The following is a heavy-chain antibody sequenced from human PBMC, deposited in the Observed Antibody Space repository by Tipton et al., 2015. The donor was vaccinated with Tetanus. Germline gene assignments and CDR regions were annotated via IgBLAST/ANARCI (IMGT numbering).Heavy chain of an antibody. CDR1: GGSFSGYY. D-gene: IGHD1-26*01. CDR3: ARVDESLDAFDI. Sequence: TLSLTCTVSGGSFSGYYWSWIRQPPGKGLEWIGEINHSGSTNYNPSLKSRVTISVDTSKNQFSLKLSSVTAADTAVYYCARVDESLDAFDIWGQGTMVTVSS. CDR2: INHSGST. V-gene: IGHV4-34*01. J-gene: IGHJ3*02.